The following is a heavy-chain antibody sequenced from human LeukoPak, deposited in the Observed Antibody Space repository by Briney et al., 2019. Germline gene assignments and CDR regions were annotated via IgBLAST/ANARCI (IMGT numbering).Heavy chain of an antibody. CDR2: INHSGST. Sequence: SETLSLTCAVYGGSFSGYYWSWIRQPPGKRLEWIGEINHSGSTNYNPSLKSRVTISVDTSKNQFSLKLSSVTAADTAVYYCARKDIVVVVATTSTSFDPWGQGTLVTVSS. CDR3: ARKDIVVVVATTSTSFDP. V-gene: IGHV4-34*01. CDR1: GGSFSGYY. D-gene: IGHD2-15*01. J-gene: IGHJ5*02.